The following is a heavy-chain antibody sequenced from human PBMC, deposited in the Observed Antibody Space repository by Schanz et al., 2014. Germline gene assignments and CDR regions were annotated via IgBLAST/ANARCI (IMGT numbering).Heavy chain of an antibody. CDR1: GYTFSSYG. D-gene: IGHD3-10*01. J-gene: IGHJ6*02. V-gene: IGHV1-18*01. CDR3: ARHRFGVFYYGLDV. Sequence: VQLVQSGAEVKKPGASVKVSCKASGYTFSSYGITWVRQAPGLGLEWMGWISDYNGKTNYAQKFQDRVIMSTDRSSSTAYLELRSLTSDDSAIYYCARHRFGVFYYGLDVWGQGTTILVAS. CDR2: ISDYNGKT.